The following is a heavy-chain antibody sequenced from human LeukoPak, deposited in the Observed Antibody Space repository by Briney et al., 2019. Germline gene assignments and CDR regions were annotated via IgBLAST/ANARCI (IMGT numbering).Heavy chain of an antibody. CDR1: GYTFTNYA. CDR3: AREPIAAVAFFDY. D-gene: IGHD6-13*01. V-gene: IGHV1-3*01. J-gene: IGHJ4*02. CDR2: INADNGDT. Sequence: GASVKVSCKASGYTFTNYAIHWVRQAPGQRLEWMGWINADNGDTKYLQRFQGRVTITRDTSASTAYMELSSLRYEDTAVFYCAREPIAAVAFFDYWGQGTLVSVSS.